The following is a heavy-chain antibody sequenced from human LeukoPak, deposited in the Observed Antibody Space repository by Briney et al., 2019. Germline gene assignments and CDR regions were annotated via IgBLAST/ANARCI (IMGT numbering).Heavy chain of an antibody. J-gene: IGHJ5*02. D-gene: IGHD3-22*01. Sequence: GESLQISCKGSGYSFTSYWIGWVRPMPGKGLEWMGIIYPGDSDTRYSPSFQGQVTISADKSISTAYLQWSSLKASDTAMYYCARRPTYDSSGYYPNWFDPWGQGTLVTVSS. CDR1: GYSFTSYW. V-gene: IGHV5-51*01. CDR3: ARRPTYDSSGYYPNWFDP. CDR2: IYPGDSDT.